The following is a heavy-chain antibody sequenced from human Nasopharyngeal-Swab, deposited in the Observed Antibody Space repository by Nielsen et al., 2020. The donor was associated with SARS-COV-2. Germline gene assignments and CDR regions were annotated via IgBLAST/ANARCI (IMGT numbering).Heavy chain of an antibody. Sequence: GGFLRLSCAASGFTFSSFGMHWVRQAPGKGLEWMAFIAHDASNEYYGDSVKGRFSISRDSSKNTLYLQMDSLRGEDTAVYYCARDAPAHYGAFYWGRGTLVTVSS. V-gene: IGHV3-30*03. CDR1: GFTFSSFG. CDR2: IAHDASNE. D-gene: IGHD4-17*01. J-gene: IGHJ4*02. CDR3: ARDAPAHYGAFY.